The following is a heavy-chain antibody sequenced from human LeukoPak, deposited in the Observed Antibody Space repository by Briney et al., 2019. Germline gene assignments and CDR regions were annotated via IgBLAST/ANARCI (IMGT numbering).Heavy chain of an antibody. D-gene: IGHD2-2*02. CDR2: INPNSGGT. CDR1: GYTFTGYY. CDR3: ARDSDLCSSTSCYTRWLDP. J-gene: IGHJ5*02. Sequence: ASVKVSCKASGYTFTGYYMHWVRQAPGQGLEWMGWINPNSGGTNYAQKFQGRVTMTRDTSISTAYMELSRLRSDDTAVYYCARDSDLCSSTSCYTRWLDPWGQGTLVTVSS. V-gene: IGHV1-2*02.